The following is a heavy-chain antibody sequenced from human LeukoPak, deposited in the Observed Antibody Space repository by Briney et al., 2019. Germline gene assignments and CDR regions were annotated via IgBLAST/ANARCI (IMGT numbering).Heavy chain of an antibody. CDR2: MHFSGST. CDR3: ARHVETHNENYFDP. V-gene: IGHV4-59*08. Sequence: SSETLSLTCSVSGGSISSHYWSWTRQSPGKGLEWIGYMHFSGSTVYSPSLKSRVTISMGTSRNQFSLRLSSVTAADTAVYYCARHVETHNENYFDPWAGEPWSPSPQ. D-gene: IGHD1-7*01. J-gene: IGHJ5*02. CDR1: GGSISSHY.